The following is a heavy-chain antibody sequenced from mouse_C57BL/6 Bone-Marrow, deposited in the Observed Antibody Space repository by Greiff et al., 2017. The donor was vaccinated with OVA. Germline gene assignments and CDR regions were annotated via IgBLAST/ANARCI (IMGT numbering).Heavy chain of an antibody. CDR1: GYTFTDYY. J-gene: IGHJ3*01. Sequence: EVQLQQSGPELVKPGASVKISCKASGYTFTDYYMNWVKQSHGKSLEWIGDINPNNGGTSYNQKFKGKATLTVDKSSSTAYMELRSLTSEDSAVYYCARKGYYGSSPFADWGQGTLVTVSA. V-gene: IGHV1-26*01. CDR2: INPNNGGT. D-gene: IGHD1-1*01. CDR3: ARKGYYGSSPFAD.